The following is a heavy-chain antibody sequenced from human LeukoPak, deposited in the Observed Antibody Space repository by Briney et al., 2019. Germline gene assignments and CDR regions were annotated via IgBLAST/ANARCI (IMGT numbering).Heavy chain of an antibody. Sequence: GGSLRLSCAASGFTFSDYYMSWVRQAPGKGLEWVSYISSSSSYTNYADSVKGRFTISRDNAMNSLYLQMNSLRAEDTAVYYCARGGYYDILTGLNWFDPWGQGTLVTVSS. CDR2: ISSSSSYT. D-gene: IGHD3-9*01. CDR3: ARGGYYDILTGLNWFDP. V-gene: IGHV3-11*06. CDR1: GFTFSDYY. J-gene: IGHJ5*02.